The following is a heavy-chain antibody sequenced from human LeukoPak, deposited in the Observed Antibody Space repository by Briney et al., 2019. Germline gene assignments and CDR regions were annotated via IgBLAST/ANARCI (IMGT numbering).Heavy chain of an antibody. CDR3: ARTAWCGSGSYLDY. Sequence: ASVKVSCKASGGTFSSYAISWVRQAPGQGLEWMGRIIPIFGTANYAQKFQGRVTITTDESTSTAYMELSSLRSEDTAVYYCARTAWCGSGSYLDYWGQGTLVTVSS. CDR1: GGTFSSYA. J-gene: IGHJ4*02. D-gene: IGHD3-10*01. CDR2: IIPIFGTA. V-gene: IGHV1-69*05.